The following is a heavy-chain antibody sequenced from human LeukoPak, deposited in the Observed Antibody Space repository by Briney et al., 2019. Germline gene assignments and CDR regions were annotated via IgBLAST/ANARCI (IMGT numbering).Heavy chain of an antibody. Sequence: GESLKISCTASGYSFTNYWIGWVRQMPGKGLEWMGIIDPSDSETRYTPSFQDQVTISADKSLSTAYLQWNSLKASDTAMYYCARQTAMGRSGDYWGQGTLVIVSS. CDR2: IDPSDSET. CDR1: GYSFTNYW. D-gene: IGHD5-18*01. V-gene: IGHV5-51*01. J-gene: IGHJ4*02. CDR3: ARQTAMGRSGDY.